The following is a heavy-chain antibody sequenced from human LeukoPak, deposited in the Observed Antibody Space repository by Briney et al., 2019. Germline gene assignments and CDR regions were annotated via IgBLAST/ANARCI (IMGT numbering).Heavy chain of an antibody. CDR2: IYYSGST. CDR3: ARDGAIRGWFDP. V-gene: IGHV4-59*01. CDR1: GGSISSYY. Sequence: SETLSLTCTVSGGSISSYYWSWIRQPPGKGLEWIGYIYYSGSTNYNPSLKSRVTISVDTSKNQFSLKLSSVTAADTAVYYCARDGAIRGWFDPWGQGTLVTVSP. D-gene: IGHD3-10*01. J-gene: IGHJ5*02.